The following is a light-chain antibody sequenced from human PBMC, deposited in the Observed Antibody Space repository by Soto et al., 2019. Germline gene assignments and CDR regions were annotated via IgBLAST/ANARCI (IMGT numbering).Light chain of an antibody. Sequence: EIVLTQSTATLSLCPGEKSTLVCRASQSVSNSLAWYQQKPGQAPRILIYDASNRATGIPARFSGSGSGTEFTLTISSLEPEDFAVYYCQQRSDWITFGQGTRLEIK. CDR3: QQRSDWIT. J-gene: IGKJ5*01. CDR1: QSVSNS. CDR2: DAS. V-gene: IGKV3-11*01.